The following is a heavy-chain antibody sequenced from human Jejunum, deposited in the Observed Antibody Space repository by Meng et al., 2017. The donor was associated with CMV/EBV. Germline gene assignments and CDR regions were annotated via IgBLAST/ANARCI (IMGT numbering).Heavy chain of an antibody. Sequence: ASGFAFSDYAMHWARQAPAKALEWLAVISHDGSEKYYPDSVKGRFTISRDNDRNTLYLQMNSLSTEDTAVYYCVKERAPKMENDYWGQGTLVTVSS. CDR2: ISHDGSEK. D-gene: IGHD5-24*01. CDR1: GFAFSDYA. J-gene: IGHJ4*02. CDR3: VKERAPKMENDY. V-gene: IGHV3-30*04.